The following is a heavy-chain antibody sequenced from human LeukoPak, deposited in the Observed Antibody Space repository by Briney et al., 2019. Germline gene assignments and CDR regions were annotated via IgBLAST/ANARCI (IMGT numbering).Heavy chain of an antibody. J-gene: IGHJ6*02. D-gene: IGHD6-25*01. Sequence: PGGSLRLSCAASGFTFSSYSINWVRQAPGKGLEWVSSISTGSSYIYYADSVEGRFTISRDNAKNSLYLQMNSLRAEDTAVFYCARDRSPIAADGMDVWGRGTTVTVSS. CDR2: ISTGSSYI. CDR1: GFTFSSYS. V-gene: IGHV3-21*01. CDR3: ARDRSPIAADGMDV.